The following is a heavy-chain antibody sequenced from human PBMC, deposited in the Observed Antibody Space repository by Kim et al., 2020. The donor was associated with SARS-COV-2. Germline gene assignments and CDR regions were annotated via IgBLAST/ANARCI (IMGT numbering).Heavy chain of an antibody. D-gene: IGHD1-1*01. CDR3: ARDHLTERVTAPYYYYGMDV. CDR1: GFTFSDYY. J-gene: IGHJ6*02. Sequence: GGSLRLSCAASGFTFSDYYMSWIRQAPGKGLEWVSYISSSGSTIYYADSVKGRFTISRDNAKNSLYLQMNSLRAEDTAVYYCARDHLTERVTAPYYYYGMDVWGQGTTVTVSS. CDR2: ISSSGSTI. V-gene: IGHV3-11*01.